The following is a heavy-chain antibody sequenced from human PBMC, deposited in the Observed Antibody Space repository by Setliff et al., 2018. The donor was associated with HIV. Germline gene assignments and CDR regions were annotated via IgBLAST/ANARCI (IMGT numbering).Heavy chain of an antibody. CDR2: MNPNSGNT. CDR3: ARFRKFQLVGALDY. V-gene: IGHV1-8*01. Sequence: ASVKVSCKASGYTFTNYDINWVRQATGQGLEWMGWMNPNSGNTGYAQKFQGRVTMTRNTSISTAYMELSSLRSEGTAVYYCARFRKFQLVGALDYWGQGTLVTVSS. J-gene: IGHJ4*02. D-gene: IGHD1-26*01. CDR1: GYTFTNYD.